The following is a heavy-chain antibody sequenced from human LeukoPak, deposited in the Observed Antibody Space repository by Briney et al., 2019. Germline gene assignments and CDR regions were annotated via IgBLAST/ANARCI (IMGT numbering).Heavy chain of an antibody. Sequence: PGGSLRLSCAASGFTFSNYAMTWVRQAPGKGLEWVSAIISSGSGTYYAASVKGRFTISRDNSRNTLYLQMNSLRAEDTAIYYCAKTHTGNWYSNDYWGQGALVTASS. CDR2: IISSGSGT. V-gene: IGHV3-23*01. CDR1: GFTFSNYA. D-gene: IGHD6-13*01. J-gene: IGHJ4*02. CDR3: AKTHTGNWYSNDY.